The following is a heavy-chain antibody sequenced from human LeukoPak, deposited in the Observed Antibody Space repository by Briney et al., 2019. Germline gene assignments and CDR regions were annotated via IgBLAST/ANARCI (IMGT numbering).Heavy chain of an antibody. J-gene: IGHJ4*02. V-gene: IGHV3-48*03. CDR3: ARGSYYWVY. D-gene: IGHD3-22*01. Sequence: WVSYISSSGSTIYYADSVKGRFTISRDNAKNSLYLQMNSLRAEDTAVYYCARGSYYWVYWGQGTLVTVSS. CDR2: ISSSGSTI.